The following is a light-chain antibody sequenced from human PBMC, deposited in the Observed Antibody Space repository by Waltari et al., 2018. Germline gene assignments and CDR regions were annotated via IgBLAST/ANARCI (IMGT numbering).Light chain of an antibody. Sequence: QSALTPPASVSGSPGQSLTISCTGTSSDVGGHNYVSWYQQHPGKAPKLMIYYVRKRXXXXXXRFSGSKSGNTASLTISGLQAEDEADYYCCSYAGSIVFGGGTKLTVL. V-gene: IGLV2-23*02. CDR1: SSDVGGHNY. J-gene: IGLJ2*01. CDR3: CSYAGSIV. CDR2: YVR.